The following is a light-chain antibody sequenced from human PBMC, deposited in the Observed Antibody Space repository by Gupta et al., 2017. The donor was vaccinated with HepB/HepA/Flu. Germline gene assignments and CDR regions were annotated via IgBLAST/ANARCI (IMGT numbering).Light chain of an antibody. CDR3: AAGDDSRNIMV. CDR2: RTN. CDR1: SSNIRINH. V-gene: IGLV1-47*01. Sequence: SVLTQPPSASETPGQGVTISCSGNSSNIRINHVSWYQHLPGSAPKLLIYRTNQRPSGVPDRFAGSKSGTSASLAISGLRAEDEADYYCAAGDDSRNIMVFGGGTKLTVL. J-gene: IGLJ2*01.